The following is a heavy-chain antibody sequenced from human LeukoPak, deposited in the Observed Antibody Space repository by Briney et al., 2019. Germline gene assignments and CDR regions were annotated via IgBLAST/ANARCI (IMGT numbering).Heavy chain of an antibody. CDR3: ARAGFSDAFDI. CDR2: ISSSSSYI. Sequence: GGSLRLSCAASGFTFSSYNMNWVRQAPGKGLEWVSSISSSSSYIYYADSLKGRFTISRDNAKNSLYLQMNSLRAEDTAVYYCARAGFSDAFDIWGQGTMVTVSS. CDR1: GFTFSSYN. J-gene: IGHJ3*02. V-gene: IGHV3-21*01. D-gene: IGHD6-19*01.